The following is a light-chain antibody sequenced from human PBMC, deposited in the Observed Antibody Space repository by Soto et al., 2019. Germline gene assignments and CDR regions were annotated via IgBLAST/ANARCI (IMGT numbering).Light chain of an antibody. CDR1: QSVSSY. CDR2: DAS. CDR3: QQYNNWPQT. Sequence: EIVLTPSPATLSLSPVERATLSCRASQSVSSYLAWYQQKPGQAPRLLIYDASNRATGIPPRFSGSGSGTDFTLTISSLEPEDFAVYYCQQYNNWPQTFGQGTKVDIK. J-gene: IGKJ1*01. V-gene: IGKV3-11*01.